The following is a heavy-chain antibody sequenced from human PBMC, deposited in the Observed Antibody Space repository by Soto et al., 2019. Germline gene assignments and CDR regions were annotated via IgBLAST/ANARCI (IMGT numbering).Heavy chain of an antibody. Sequence: QVQLVQSGAEVKKPGASVKVSCKASGYTFSTYGFSWVRQAPGQGLEWMGWIGADNGDTNYAQNFQGRVTMTTDTSTTTYYMELRSLTSDATAVYFCARDWKGAEGFDPWGQGTLVTVSS. CDR1: GYTFSTYG. CDR3: ARDWKGAEGFDP. J-gene: IGHJ5*02. V-gene: IGHV1-18*01. CDR2: IGADNGDT. D-gene: IGHD1-1*01.